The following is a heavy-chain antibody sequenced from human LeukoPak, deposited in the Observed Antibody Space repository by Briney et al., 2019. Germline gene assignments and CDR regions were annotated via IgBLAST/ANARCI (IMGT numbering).Heavy chain of an antibody. Sequence: HPGGSLRLSCAASGFIFTNYFMSWVRQAPGKGLEWVASIKHDGSEKYYVDSVRGRFTISRDNTMNSLHLQMSSLRAEDTAVYYCATDRGWRTSGYYLYYFEYWGQGTLVTYSS. CDR3: ATDRGWRTSGYYLYYFEY. J-gene: IGHJ4*02. D-gene: IGHD3-3*01. V-gene: IGHV3-7*01. CDR1: GFIFTNYF. CDR2: IKHDGSEK.